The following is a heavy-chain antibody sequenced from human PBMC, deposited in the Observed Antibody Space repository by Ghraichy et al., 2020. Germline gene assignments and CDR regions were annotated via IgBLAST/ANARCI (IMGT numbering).Heavy chain of an antibody. D-gene: IGHD4-11*01. V-gene: IGHV3-30*04. J-gene: IGHJ6*02. CDR1: GFSFNTYA. CDR2: ISYDGDTI. CDR3: ARTVLGQYFYYGLDV. Sequence: GGSLRLSCAASGFSFNTYAMHWVRQAPGKGLEWVALISYDGDTIYYTDSVKGRFTLSRDNSKNTLFLRMNSLRAADTAVYYCARTVLGQYFYYGLDVWGQGTTVTVSS.